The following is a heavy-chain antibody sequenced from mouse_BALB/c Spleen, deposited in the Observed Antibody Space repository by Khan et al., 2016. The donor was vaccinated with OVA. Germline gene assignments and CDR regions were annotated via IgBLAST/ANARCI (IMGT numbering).Heavy chain of an antibody. Sequence: QEVQSVPELKKLGETVKTFCNASGYTFTTYGMYWVKRVPRNGLKWMGWIKTFTGEQTYVDDIKGRFAFSLETSASTAYLQINNLKNEDMATYFCASPYFKDDAAYWGQGTLVTVSA. J-gene: IGHJ3*01. V-gene: IGHV9-1*02. CDR1: GYTFTTYG. D-gene: IGHD2-14*01. CDR2: IKTFTGEQ. CDR3: ASPYFKDDAAY.